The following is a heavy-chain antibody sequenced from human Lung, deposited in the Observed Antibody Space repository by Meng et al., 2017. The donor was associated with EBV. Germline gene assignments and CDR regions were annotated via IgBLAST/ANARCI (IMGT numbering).Heavy chain of an antibody. Sequence: QVQLVQSGAEVKKPGASGKVSCKASGYTFTSYDIDWVRQATGQGLEWMGWMNPNSGNTGYAQKFQGRVTMTRNTSISTAYMELSSLRSDDTAVYYCARDPSNTSGRYAYFDYWGQGTLVTVSS. D-gene: IGHD6-19*01. V-gene: IGHV1-8*01. CDR2: MNPNSGNT. CDR1: GYTFTSYD. J-gene: IGHJ4*02. CDR3: ARDPSNTSGRYAYFDY.